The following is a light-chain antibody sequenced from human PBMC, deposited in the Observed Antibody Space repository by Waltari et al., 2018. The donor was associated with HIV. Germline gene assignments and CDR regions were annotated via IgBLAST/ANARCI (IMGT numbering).Light chain of an antibody. CDR1: TGAVTSGNC. CDR3: LLSFNGVVV. J-gene: IGLJ2*01. V-gene: IGLV7-46*01. CDR2: DTS. Sequence: QAVVTQETSLTVSPGGTVTLTCASSTGAVTSGNCPYWFQRRPGQAPKTLLYDTSNRHSWTPARFSGSLLGGKAALTLSGAQFEDEADYFCLLSFNGVVVFGGGTSLTVL.